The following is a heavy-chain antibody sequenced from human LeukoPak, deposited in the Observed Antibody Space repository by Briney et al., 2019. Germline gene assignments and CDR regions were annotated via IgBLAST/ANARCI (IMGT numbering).Heavy chain of an antibody. CDR3: ARRRGLGGATHRLVFDY. D-gene: IGHD1-26*01. Sequence: PSETLSLTCTVSGGSISSYYWSWIRQPPGKGLEWIGYIYYSGSTNYNPSLKSRVTISVDTSKNQFSLKLSSVTAADTAVYYCARRRGLGGATHRLVFDYWGQGTLVTVSS. CDR1: GGSISSYY. V-gene: IGHV4-59*12. J-gene: IGHJ4*02. CDR2: IYYSGST.